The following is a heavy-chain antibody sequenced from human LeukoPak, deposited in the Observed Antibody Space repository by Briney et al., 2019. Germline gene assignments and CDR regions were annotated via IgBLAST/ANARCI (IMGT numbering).Heavy chain of an antibody. CDR1: GGSFSGYY. D-gene: IGHD2-15*01. CDR3: ARGGYCSGGSCYSYYYYYYMDV. V-gene: IGHV4-34*01. CDR2: INHSGST. Sequence: SETLSLTCAVYGGSFSGYYWSWIRQPPGKGLEWIGEINHSGSTDYNPSLKGRVTISVDTSKNQFSLKLSSVTAADTAVYYCARGGYCSGGSCYSYYYYYYMDVWGKGTTVTVSS. J-gene: IGHJ6*03.